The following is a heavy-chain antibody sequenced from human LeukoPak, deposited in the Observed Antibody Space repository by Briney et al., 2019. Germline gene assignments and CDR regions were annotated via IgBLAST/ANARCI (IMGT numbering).Heavy chain of an antibody. Sequence: PGGSLRLSCETSGFTVSSNYMSWVRQAPGQGLEWVSVIYSGGSTDYGDSVKGRFTISRDNSKNTLYLQMNSLRVEDTAVYYCTFNSPSGRHIVDFWGQGTLVTVSS. CDR1: GFTVSSNY. CDR3: TFNSPSGRHIVDF. J-gene: IGHJ4*02. CDR2: IYSGGST. D-gene: IGHD1-26*01. V-gene: IGHV3-53*01.